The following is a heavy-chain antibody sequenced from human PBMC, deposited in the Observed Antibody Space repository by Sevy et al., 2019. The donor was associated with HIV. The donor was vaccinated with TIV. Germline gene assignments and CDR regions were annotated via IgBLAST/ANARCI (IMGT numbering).Heavy chain of an antibody. CDR2: IYYNGNP. Sequence: SETLSLTCTVSGGSISSGGYYWSWIRQHPGKGLEWIGHIYYNGNPYYNPSLKSRGSISVDTSKNQLSLKLSSVTAADTAVYYCARHVTTVSEGDAFDIWGQGTMVTVSS. J-gene: IGHJ3*02. D-gene: IGHD4-17*01. CDR3: ARHVTTVSEGDAFDI. CDR1: GGSISSGGYY. V-gene: IGHV4-31*03.